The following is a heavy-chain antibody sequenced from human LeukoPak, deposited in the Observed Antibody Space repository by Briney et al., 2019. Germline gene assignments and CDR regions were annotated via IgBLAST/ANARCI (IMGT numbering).Heavy chain of an antibody. J-gene: IGHJ4*02. Sequence: SETLSLTCTVSGGSISSHFWSWIRQPPGKGLEWIGYIYHSGGTNYNPSLKSRVTISVDTSKNQFSLKLSSVTAADTAVYYCATDRFEYSSSGALWDYWGQGTLVTVSS. V-gene: IGHV4-59*11. D-gene: IGHD6-6*01. CDR2: IYHSGGT. CDR3: ATDRFEYSSSGALWDY. CDR1: GGSISSHF.